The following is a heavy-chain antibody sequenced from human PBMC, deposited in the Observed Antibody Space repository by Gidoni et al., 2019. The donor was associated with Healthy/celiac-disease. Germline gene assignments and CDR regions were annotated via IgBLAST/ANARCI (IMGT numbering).Heavy chain of an antibody. V-gene: IGHV3-11*06. J-gene: IGHJ4*02. Sequence: QVQLVESGGGLVKPGGSLRLSCAASGFTFRDYYMSWIRQAPGQGLEWVSDISSSSSYTNYADSVKGRFTISRDNAKNSLYLKMNSLRAEDTAVYYCARDRDIVATIEEYYFDYWGQGTLVTVSS. CDR2: ISSSSSYT. CDR1: GFTFRDYY. CDR3: ARDRDIVATIEEYYFDY. D-gene: IGHD5-12*01.